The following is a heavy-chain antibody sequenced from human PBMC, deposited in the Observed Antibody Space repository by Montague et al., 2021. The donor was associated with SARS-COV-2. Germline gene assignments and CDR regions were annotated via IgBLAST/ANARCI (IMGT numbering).Heavy chain of an antibody. CDR2: INHSGST. CDR3: AGARSVTTLFLGVRVAMDV. J-gene: IGHJ6*02. CDR1: GGSFSGYC. D-gene: IGHD4-11*01. Sequence: SETLSLTCAVYGGSFSGYCWNWIRQPPGQGLEWVGEINHSGSTNYNPSLKGRVTISVDTSTNQFSLKLSSVTAADTAVYYCAGARSVTTLFLGVRVAMDVWGQGTTVTVSS. V-gene: IGHV4-34*01.